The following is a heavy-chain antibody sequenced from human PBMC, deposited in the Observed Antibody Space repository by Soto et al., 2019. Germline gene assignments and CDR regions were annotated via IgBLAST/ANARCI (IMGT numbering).Heavy chain of an antibody. CDR1: GGSISSGGYY. D-gene: IGHD3-22*01. J-gene: IGHJ4*02. CDR2: IYYSGST. Sequence: PSETLSLTCSVSGGSISSGGYYWSWIRQHPGKGLEWIGYIYYSGSTYYNPSLKSRVTISVDTSKNQFSLKLSSVTAADTAVYYCARASMIVVGSPPFDYWGQGTLVTVSS. V-gene: IGHV4-31*03. CDR3: ARASMIVVGSPPFDY.